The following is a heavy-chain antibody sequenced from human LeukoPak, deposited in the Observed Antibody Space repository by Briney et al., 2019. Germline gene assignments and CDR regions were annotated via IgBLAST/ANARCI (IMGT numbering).Heavy chain of an antibody. D-gene: IGHD3-10*01. V-gene: IGHV3-33*03. Sequence: GGSLRLSCAASGFTFTTYGMHWVRQAPGKGLEWVACIYPDGINKDYADSVKGRFTISRDNSKNMLYLQMNSLRAEDTATYYCAKGRGVGNTGYLDVWGRGTPLTVSS. J-gene: IGHJ2*01. CDR1: GFTFTTYG. CDR3: AKGRGVGNTGYLDV. CDR2: IYPDGINK.